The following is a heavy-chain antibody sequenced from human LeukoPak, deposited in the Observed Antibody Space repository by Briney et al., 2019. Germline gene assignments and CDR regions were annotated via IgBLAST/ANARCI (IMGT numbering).Heavy chain of an antibody. CDR3: AKDSQQLPQGYFQH. V-gene: IGHV3-23*01. CDR2: ISGSGGST. J-gene: IGHJ1*01. CDR1: GFTFSSYA. D-gene: IGHD6-13*01. Sequence: GGYLRLSCAASGFTFSSYAMSWVRQAPGKGLEWVSAISGSGGSTYYADSVKGRFTISRDNSKNTLYLQMNSLRAEDTAVYYCAKDSQQLPQGYFQHWGQGTLVTVSS.